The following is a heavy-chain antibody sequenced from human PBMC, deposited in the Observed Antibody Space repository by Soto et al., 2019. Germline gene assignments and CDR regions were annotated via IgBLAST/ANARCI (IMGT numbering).Heavy chain of an antibody. V-gene: IGHV4-59*01. Sequence: SETLSLTFTVSGGSMSSCYWSWIRQPPGKGLEGILYIDYTGSTSYNHALKSLVTISVDTSKNQFSLKLSSVTAADTAVYYCARVSSHSPNYFHXLGQVTPVTASX. CDR3: ARVSSHSPNYFHX. CDR1: GGSMSSCY. D-gene: IGHD6-13*01. J-gene: IGHJ4*02. CDR2: IDYTGST.